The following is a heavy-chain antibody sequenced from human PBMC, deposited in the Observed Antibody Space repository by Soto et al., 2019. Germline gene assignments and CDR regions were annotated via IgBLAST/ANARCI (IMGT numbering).Heavy chain of an antibody. D-gene: IGHD3-22*01. CDR2: INPSGGST. Sequence: ASVKVSCKASGYTFTSYYMHWVRQAPGQRLEWMGIINPSGGSTSYAQKFQGRVTMTRDTSTSTVYMELSSLRSEDTAVYYCARDGPDHYYDSSGYYPDYWGQGTLVTVSS. CDR3: ARDGPDHYYDSSGYYPDY. J-gene: IGHJ4*02. CDR1: GYTFTSYY. V-gene: IGHV1-46*01.